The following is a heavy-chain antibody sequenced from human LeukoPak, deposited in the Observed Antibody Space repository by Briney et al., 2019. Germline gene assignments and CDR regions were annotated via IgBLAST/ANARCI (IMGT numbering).Heavy chain of an antibody. D-gene: IGHD6-6*01. J-gene: IGHJ6*03. Sequence: GGSLRLSCAASGFTFDDYAMHWVRQAPGKGLEWASGISWNSGSIGYADSVKGRFTISRDNAKNSLYLQMNSLRAGDTALYYCAKDIASSSYYYMDVWGKGTTVTVSS. CDR3: AKDIASSSYYYMDV. CDR2: ISWNSGSI. CDR1: GFTFDDYA. V-gene: IGHV3-9*01.